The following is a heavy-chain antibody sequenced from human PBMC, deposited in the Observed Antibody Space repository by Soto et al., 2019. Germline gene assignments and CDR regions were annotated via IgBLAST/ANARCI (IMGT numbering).Heavy chain of an antibody. V-gene: IGHV3-23*01. CDR2: ITSSGGST. D-gene: IGHD6-13*01. CDR3: AKASSWYRYFDC. CDR1: GFTFSSYA. Sequence: EVQLLESGGGLVQPGGSLRLSCAASGFTFSSYAMSWVRQAPGKGLEWVSSITSSGGSTYSADSVKGRFTISRDNSKDTRYLQMSSLRAEVTALYSCAKASSWYRYFDCWCQGTLVTVSS. J-gene: IGHJ4*02.